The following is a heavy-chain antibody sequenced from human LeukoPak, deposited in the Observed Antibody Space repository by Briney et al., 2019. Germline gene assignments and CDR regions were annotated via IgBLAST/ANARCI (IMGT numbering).Heavy chain of an antibody. Sequence: GGSLRLSCAASGFTFSSYAMSWVRQAPGKGLEWVANIKQDGSEKYYADSVKGRFTISRDNSKNTLYLQMNSLRAEDTAVYYCAKYRLALKSGSYSGGNYFDYWGQGTLVTVSS. D-gene: IGHD1-26*01. CDR1: GFTFSSYA. CDR2: IKQDGSEK. CDR3: AKYRLALKSGSYSGGNYFDY. V-gene: IGHV3-7*01. J-gene: IGHJ4*02.